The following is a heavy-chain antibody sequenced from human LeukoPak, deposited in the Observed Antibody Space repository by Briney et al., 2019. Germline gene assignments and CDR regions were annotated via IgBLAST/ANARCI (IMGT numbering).Heavy chain of an antibody. D-gene: IGHD3-10*01. Sequence: SETLSLTCTVSAGSISNYFWSWIRQPAGKGLEWIGRIHTSGTTNYSPSLKSRVTMSVDTSTNQFSLKLTSVTAADTAVYYCARENGSGSRGLDFWGQGTLVTVSS. V-gene: IGHV4-4*07. CDR2: IHTSGTT. J-gene: IGHJ4*02. CDR1: AGSISNYF. CDR3: ARENGSGSRGLDF.